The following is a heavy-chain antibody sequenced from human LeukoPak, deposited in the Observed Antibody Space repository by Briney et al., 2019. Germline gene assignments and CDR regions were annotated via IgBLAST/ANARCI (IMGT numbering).Heavy chain of an antibody. CDR2: VYYTGNT. CDR1: GGSFSGYY. V-gene: IGHV4-34*01. CDR3: ARQSGSGLFILP. Sequence: SETLSLTCAVYGGSFSGYYWSWIRQPPGKGLEWIGSVYYTGNTYYNASLKSRVTIVIDTSKNQISLRLTSVTATDTAVYYCARQSGSGLFILPGGQGTLVTVSS. D-gene: IGHD3/OR15-3a*01. J-gene: IGHJ4*02.